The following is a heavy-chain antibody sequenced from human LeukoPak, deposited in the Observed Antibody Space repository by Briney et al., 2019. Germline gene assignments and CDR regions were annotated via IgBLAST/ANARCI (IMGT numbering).Heavy chain of an antibody. CDR3: VTTVTTYYFDY. Sequence: PGGSLRLSCAASGFTFSSFWMSWVRQAPGKGLEWVANINQDGSEKNYVDSVKGRFTISRDNAKNSLCLQMNSLRAEDTAIYYCVTTVTTYYFDYWGQGTLVTVPS. CDR1: GFTFSSFW. J-gene: IGHJ4*02. D-gene: IGHD4-17*01. CDR2: INQDGSEK. V-gene: IGHV3-7*05.